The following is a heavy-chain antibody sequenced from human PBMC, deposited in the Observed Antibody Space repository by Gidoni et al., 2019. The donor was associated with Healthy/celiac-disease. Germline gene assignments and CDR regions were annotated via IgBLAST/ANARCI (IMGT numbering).Heavy chain of an antibody. CDR3: ARDGFRELITPYYYYYYGMDV. J-gene: IGHJ6*02. Sequence: QVQLQESGPGLVKPSETLSLTCAVSGYSISSGYYWGWIRQPPGKGLEWIGSIYHSGSTYYNPSLKSRVTISVDTSKNQFSLKLSSVTAADTAVYYCARDGFRELITPYYYYYYGMDVWGQGTTVTVSS. CDR1: GYSISSGYY. CDR2: IYHSGST. V-gene: IGHV4-38-2*02. D-gene: IGHD3-10*01.